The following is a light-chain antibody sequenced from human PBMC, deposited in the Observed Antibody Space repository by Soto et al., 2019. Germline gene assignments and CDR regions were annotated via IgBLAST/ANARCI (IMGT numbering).Light chain of an antibody. V-gene: IGLV1-47*01. CDR1: RSNIGSNY. Sequence: QSVLTQPPSASGTPGQRVTISCSGSRSNIGSNYVYWYQQLPGMAPKLLVYRNNQRPSGVPDRFSGSESGTSASLAISGLRSEDEADYYCAAWDDSLSGPLFGGGTKVTVL. J-gene: IGLJ2*01. CDR2: RNN. CDR3: AAWDDSLSGPL.